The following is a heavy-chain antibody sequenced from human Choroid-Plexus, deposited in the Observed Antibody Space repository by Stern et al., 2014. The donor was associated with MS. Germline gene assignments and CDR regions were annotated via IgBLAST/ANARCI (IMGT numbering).Heavy chain of an antibody. V-gene: IGHV3-30*18. CDR1: GFTFGSCA. CDR2: VSYDGSNK. CDR3: AKDRQYLTYFFDH. Sequence: QLVESGGGVVQPGRPLRLSCVASGFTFGSCAMHWVRQAPGKGLEWVAGVSYDGSNKDYADSGKGRFTISRDNSQNTLYMQMSSLRPEDTAVYYCAKDRQYLTYFFDHWGQGSLVTVSS. J-gene: IGHJ5*02. D-gene: IGHD2/OR15-2a*01.